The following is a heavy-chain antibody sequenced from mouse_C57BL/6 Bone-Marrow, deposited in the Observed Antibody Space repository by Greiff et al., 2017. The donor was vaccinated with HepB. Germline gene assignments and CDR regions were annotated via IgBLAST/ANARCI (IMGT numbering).Heavy chain of an antibody. Sequence: QVQLKQPGAELVKPGASVKVSCKASGYTFTSYWMHWVKQRPGQGLEWIGRIHPSDSDTNYNQKFKGKATLTVDKSSSTAYMQLSSLTSEDSAVYYCAISSLPYYAMDYWGQGTSVTVSS. CDR1: GYTFTSYW. CDR2: IHPSDSDT. V-gene: IGHV1-74*01. CDR3: AISSLPYYAMDY. J-gene: IGHJ4*01.